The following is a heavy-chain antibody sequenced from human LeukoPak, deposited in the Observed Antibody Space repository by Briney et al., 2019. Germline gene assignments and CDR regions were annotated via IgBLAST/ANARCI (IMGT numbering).Heavy chain of an antibody. J-gene: IGHJ4*02. CDR3: ARAAFGGGYFDC. CDR1: GYTFTSCA. D-gene: IGHD3-16*01. V-gene: IGHV1-3*01. CDR2: VNVGNGNT. Sequence: ASVKVSCKASGYTFTSCAMHWVRQAPGQRLEWMGWVNVGNGNTKYSQKFQGRVTITRDTSATTAYMELSSLRSEDTALYYCARAAFGGGYFDCWGQGTLVTVSS.